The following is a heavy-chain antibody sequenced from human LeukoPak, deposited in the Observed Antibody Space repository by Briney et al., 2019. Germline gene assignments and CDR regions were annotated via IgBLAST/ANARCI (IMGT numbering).Heavy chain of an antibody. CDR2: IYYSGST. J-gene: IGHJ5*02. CDR3: ARGLPYYYGSGRLNCSWFDP. D-gene: IGHD3-10*01. Sequence: SETLSLTCTVSGGSISRYYWSWIRQPPGKGLEWIGYIYYSGSTNYNPSLKSRVTISVDTSKNQFSLKLSSVTAADTAVYYCARGLPYYYGSGRLNCSWFDPWGQGTLVTVS. V-gene: IGHV4-59*01. CDR1: GGSISRYY.